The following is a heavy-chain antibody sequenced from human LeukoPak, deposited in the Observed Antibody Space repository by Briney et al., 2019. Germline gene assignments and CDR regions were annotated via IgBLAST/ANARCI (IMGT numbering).Heavy chain of an antibody. CDR1: GFTFSSYW. CDR2: ISPAGSDK. J-gene: IGHJ4*02. D-gene: IGHD3-3*01. V-gene: IGHV3-7*05. Sequence: GASLRLSCAASGFTFSSYWMTWVRQGPGKGLEWVATISPAGSDKYYLDSVKGRFTLSRDNARSSLYLQMNSLRAEDTAVYYCGRYFCESGSCYYTRLDYWGQGALVTVSS. CDR3: GRYFCESGSCYYTRLDY.